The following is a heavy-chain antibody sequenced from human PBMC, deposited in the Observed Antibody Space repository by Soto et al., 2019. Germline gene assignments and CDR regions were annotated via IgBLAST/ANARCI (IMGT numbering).Heavy chain of an antibody. V-gene: IGHV3-11*01. CDR2: ISSSGSTI. J-gene: IGHJ5*02. CDR3: ARDFFNSNYVVGWFDP. D-gene: IGHD4-4*01. CDR1: GFTFSDYY. Sequence: GGSLRLSCAASGFTFSDYYMSWIRQAPGKGLEWVSYISSSGSTIYYADSVKGRFTISRDNAKNSLYLQMNSLRAEDTAVYYCARDFFNSNYVVGWFDPWGQGTLVTVSS.